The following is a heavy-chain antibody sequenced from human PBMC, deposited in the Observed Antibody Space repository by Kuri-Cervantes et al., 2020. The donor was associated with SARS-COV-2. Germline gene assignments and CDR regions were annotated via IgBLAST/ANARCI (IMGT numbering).Heavy chain of an antibody. D-gene: IGHD3-10*01. CDR1: GGTFSSYA. Sequence: SVKVSCKASGGTFSSYAISWVRQAPGQGLEWMGGIIPIFGTANYAQKFQGRVTITADESTSTAYMELSSLRSEDTAVYYCARGLTMDFTNTPNYYGMDVWGQGTTVTVSS. V-gene: IGHV1-69*13. CDR3: ARGLTMDFTNTPNYYGMDV. J-gene: IGHJ6*02. CDR2: IIPIFGTA.